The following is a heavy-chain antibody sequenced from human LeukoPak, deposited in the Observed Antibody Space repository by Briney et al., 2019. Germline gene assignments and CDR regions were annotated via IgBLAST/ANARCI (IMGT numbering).Heavy chain of an antibody. V-gene: IGHV1-2*02. CDR3: ARREPALRQLDY. J-gene: IGHJ4*02. CDR1: GYTFTGYY. Sequence: ASVKVSCKASGYTFTGYYMHWVRQAPGQGLEWMGWINPNSGGTNYAQKFQGRVTMTRDTSISTAYMELSRLRSDDTAVYYCARREPALRQLDYWGQGTLVAVSS. D-gene: IGHD1-26*01. CDR2: INPNSGGT.